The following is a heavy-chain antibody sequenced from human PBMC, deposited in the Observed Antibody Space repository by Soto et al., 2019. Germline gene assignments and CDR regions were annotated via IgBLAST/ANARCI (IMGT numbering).Heavy chain of an antibody. V-gene: IGHV3-11*05. J-gene: IGHJ4*02. CDR1: GFTFSDYY. CDR3: ARNHPRYSGYDYVDY. Sequence: QVQLVESGGGLVKPGGSLRLSCVASGFTFSDYYMSWIRQAPGKGLEWVSYISSSSSYTNYADSVKGRFTISRDNAKNSLYLKMNSLRAEDTAVYYCARNHPRYSGYDYVDYWGQGTLVTVSS. CDR2: ISSSSSYT. D-gene: IGHD5-12*01.